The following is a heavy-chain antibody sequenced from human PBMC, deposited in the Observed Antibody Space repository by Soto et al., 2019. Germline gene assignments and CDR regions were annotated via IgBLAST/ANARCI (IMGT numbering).Heavy chain of an antibody. V-gene: IGHV4-59*01. CDR1: GGSISSYY. Sequence: SETLSLTCTVSGGSISSYYWSWIRQPPGKGLEWIGYIYYSGSTNYNPSLKSRVTISVDTSKNQFSLKLSSVTAADTAVYYCARGLQYYDFWSGYYDYYYYGMDVWGQGTTVTVSS. CDR2: IYYSGST. CDR3: ARGLQYYDFWSGYYDYYYYGMDV. J-gene: IGHJ6*02. D-gene: IGHD3-3*01.